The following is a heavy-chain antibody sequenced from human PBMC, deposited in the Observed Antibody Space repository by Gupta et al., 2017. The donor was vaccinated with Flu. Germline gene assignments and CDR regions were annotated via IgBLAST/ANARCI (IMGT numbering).Heavy chain of an antibody. CDR3: ARHWIGRTPLKRGSWFDP. Sequence: GKGLEWIGSIYYSGSTYYNPSLKSRVTISVDTSKNQFSLKLSSVTAADTAVYYCARHWIGRTPLKRGSWFDPWGQGTLVTGSS. D-gene: IGHD3-10*01. CDR2: IYYSGST. J-gene: IGHJ5*02. V-gene: IGHV4-39*01.